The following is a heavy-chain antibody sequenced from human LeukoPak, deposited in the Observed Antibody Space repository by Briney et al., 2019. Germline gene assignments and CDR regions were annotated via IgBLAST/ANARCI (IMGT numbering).Heavy chain of an antibody. CDR2: FSATSTT. D-gene: IGHD6-19*01. J-gene: IGHJ4*02. CDR1: GFTFSSYA. Sequence: GGSLTLSCAASGFTFSSYAMSWDRQAPGKGLELVSTFSATSTTSYANAVKVRVTISRDNYKNTLYLQLNGLRAENTAVYYCAKLKQWQPQRYFFEYWGQGALVTVAS. V-gene: IGHV3-23*01. CDR3: AKLKQWQPQRYFFEY.